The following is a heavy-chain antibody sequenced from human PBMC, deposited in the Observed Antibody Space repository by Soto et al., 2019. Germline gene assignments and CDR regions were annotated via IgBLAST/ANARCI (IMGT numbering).Heavy chain of an antibody. CDR3: ARGSLY. J-gene: IGHJ4*01. CDR2: TSYDGRNN. Sequence: PGGSLRLSCAVSGSIFSSYGMHWVRQAPGKGLEWVAVTSYDGRNNNYADSVRGRFTISRDNSKSTLYLQMNSLRPEDTAVYYCARGSLYWGQGTLVTVSS. V-gene: IGHV3-30*03. CDR1: GSIFSSYG.